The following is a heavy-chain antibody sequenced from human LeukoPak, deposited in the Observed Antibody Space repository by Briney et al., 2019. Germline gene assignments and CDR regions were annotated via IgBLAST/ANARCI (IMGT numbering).Heavy chain of an antibody. CDR2: ISYDGSNK. CDR3: ARDTVGEMATILVY. D-gene: IGHD5-24*01. J-gene: IGHJ4*02. CDR1: GFTFSSYA. V-gene: IGHV3-30*01. Sequence: GRSLRLSCAASGFTFSSYAMHRVRQAPGKGLEWVAVISYDGSNKYYADSVKGRFTISRDNSKNTLYLQMNSLRAEDTAVYYCARDTVGEMATILVYWGQGTLVTVSS.